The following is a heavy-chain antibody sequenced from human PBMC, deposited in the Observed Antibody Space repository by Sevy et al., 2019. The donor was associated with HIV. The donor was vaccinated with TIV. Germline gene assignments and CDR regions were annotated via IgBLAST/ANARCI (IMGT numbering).Heavy chain of an antibody. CDR3: ARVGIAAAGDYYYYMDV. CDR1: GFTFSSYW. CDR2: INSDGSST. D-gene: IGHD6-13*01. Sequence: GGSLRLSCAASGFTFSSYWMHWVRQAPGKGLVWVSRINSDGSSTSYADSVKGRFTISRDNAKNTLYLQMNSLRAEDTAVYYCARVGIAAAGDYYYYMDVWGKGTTVTVYS. J-gene: IGHJ6*03. V-gene: IGHV3-74*01.